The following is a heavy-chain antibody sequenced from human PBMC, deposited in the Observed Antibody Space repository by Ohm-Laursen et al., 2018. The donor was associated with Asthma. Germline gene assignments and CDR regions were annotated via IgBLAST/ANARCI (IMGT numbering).Heavy chain of an antibody. Sequence: SLRLSCAASGFTFDDYALHWVRQSPGKGLEWVSGISWNSGSIGYADSVKGRFTISKDNAKNSLFLQMNSLRGEDTALYYCARDSGWNALDYWGQGTLVSVSS. J-gene: IGHJ4*02. D-gene: IGHD1-1*01. CDR3: ARDSGWNALDY. CDR2: ISWNSGSI. V-gene: IGHV3-9*01. CDR1: GFTFDDYA.